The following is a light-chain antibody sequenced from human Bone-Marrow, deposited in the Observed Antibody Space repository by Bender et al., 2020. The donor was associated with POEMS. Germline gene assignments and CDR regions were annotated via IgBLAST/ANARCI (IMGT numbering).Light chain of an antibody. CDR1: NGSIASNF. V-gene: IGLV2-18*02. CDR3: CSYAGSSTLV. CDR2: EVT. J-gene: IGLJ3*02. Sequence: LTQPPSVSESPGKAATISCTRTNGSIASNFLQCYQHPPGTAPNLMIYEVTNRPSGVPDRFSGSKSGNTASLTISGLQAEDEAVYYCCSYAGSSTLVFGGGTKLTVL.